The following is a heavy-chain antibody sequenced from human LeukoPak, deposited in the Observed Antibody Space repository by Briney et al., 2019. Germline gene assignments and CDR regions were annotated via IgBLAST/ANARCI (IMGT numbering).Heavy chain of an antibody. CDR1: GFTFSSYA. CDR3: AKGGTKWELLDY. J-gene: IGHJ4*02. D-gene: IGHD1-26*01. V-gene: IGHV3-30-3*01. Sequence: GGSLRLSCAASGFTFSSYAMHWVRQAPGKGLEWVAVISYDGSNKYYADSVKGRFTISRDNSKNTLYLQMNSLRAEDTAVYYCAKGGTKWELLDYWGQGTLVTVSS. CDR2: ISYDGSNK.